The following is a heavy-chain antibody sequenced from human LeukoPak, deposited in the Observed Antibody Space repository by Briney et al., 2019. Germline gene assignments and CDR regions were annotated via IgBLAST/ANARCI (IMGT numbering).Heavy chain of an antibody. J-gene: IGHJ4*02. CDR2: IYSGGST. Sequence: PGGSLRLSCAASGFTVSSNYMSWVRQAPGKGVEWVSVIYSGGSTYYADSVKGRFTISRDNSKNTLYLQMNSLRAEDTAVYYCARDRLGERPALHFDYWGQGTLVTVSS. V-gene: IGHV3-66*02. CDR1: GFTVSSNY. CDR3: ARDRLGERPALHFDY. D-gene: IGHD1-26*01.